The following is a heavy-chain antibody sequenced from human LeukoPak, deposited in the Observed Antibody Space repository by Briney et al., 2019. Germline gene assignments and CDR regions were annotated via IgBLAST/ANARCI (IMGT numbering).Heavy chain of an antibody. CDR3: ARDDRSGVVVAALGY. Sequence: GGSLRLSCAASGFTFSNYAMSWVRQAPGKGLEWVSGVSGSGGATYNADSVKGRFTISRDNSKNTLYLQMNSLRAEDTALYFCARDDRSGVVVAALGYWGQGTLVTVSS. D-gene: IGHD3-22*01. CDR2: VSGSGGAT. V-gene: IGHV3-23*01. CDR1: GFTFSNYA. J-gene: IGHJ4*02.